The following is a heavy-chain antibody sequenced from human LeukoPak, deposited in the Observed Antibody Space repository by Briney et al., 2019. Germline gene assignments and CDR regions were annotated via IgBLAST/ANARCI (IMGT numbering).Heavy chain of an antibody. D-gene: IGHD6-6*01. Sequence: SETLSLTCADYGGSFRGYYWSWIRQSPGKGLEWIGETNDRRSTNYNPSLKSRVTISVDTSKNQFSLKLSSVTAADTAVYYCARHDGLAARYLSFDYWGQGTLVTVSS. J-gene: IGHJ4*02. CDR2: TNDRRST. V-gene: IGHV4-34*01. CDR1: GGSFRGYY. CDR3: ARHDGLAARYLSFDY.